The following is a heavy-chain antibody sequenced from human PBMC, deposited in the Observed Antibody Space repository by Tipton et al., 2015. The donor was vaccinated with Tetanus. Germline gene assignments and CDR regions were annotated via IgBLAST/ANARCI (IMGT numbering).Heavy chain of an antibody. V-gene: IGHV4-4*07. Sequence: TLSLTCSVSGGSVNLYFWSWIRQPAGKGLEWIGRVYSSGSASYNPSLKSRGSMSIDTSTNHFSLKLTSVTAADTAVYYCARDRGLTTSGGIGMDVRGQGTTVTVAS. J-gene: IGHJ6*02. D-gene: IGHD3-22*01. CDR2: VYSSGSA. CDR3: ARDRGLTTSGGIGMDV. CDR1: GGSVNLYF.